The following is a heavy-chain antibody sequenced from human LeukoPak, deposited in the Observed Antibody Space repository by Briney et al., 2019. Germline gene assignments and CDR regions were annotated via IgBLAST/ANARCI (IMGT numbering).Heavy chain of an antibody. CDR2: ITGSGGRT. Sequence: PGGSLRLSCAASGFTFSTYGMNWVRQAPGKGLEWVSGITGSGGRTFYADSVKGRFTISRDNSKNTLYLQMNSLRAEDTAIYYCAKDAYFDSSAAFDSWGQGTLVTGSS. D-gene: IGHD3-22*01. CDR1: GFTFSTYG. V-gene: IGHV3-23*01. CDR3: AKDAYFDSSAAFDS. J-gene: IGHJ4*02.